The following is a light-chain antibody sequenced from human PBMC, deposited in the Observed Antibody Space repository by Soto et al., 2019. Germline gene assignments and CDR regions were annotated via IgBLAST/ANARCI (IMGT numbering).Light chain of an antibody. Sequence: EIVLTQSPGTLSLSPGERATLSCRASQSVSSSFLAWYQQKPDQAPRLLIYGASSRATGIPDRFSGSGSGTDFTLTISRLEPEDFAVCYCQQYSSSPLTFGGGTKVEIK. CDR3: QQYSSSPLT. CDR1: QSVSSSF. J-gene: IGKJ4*01. V-gene: IGKV3-20*01. CDR2: GAS.